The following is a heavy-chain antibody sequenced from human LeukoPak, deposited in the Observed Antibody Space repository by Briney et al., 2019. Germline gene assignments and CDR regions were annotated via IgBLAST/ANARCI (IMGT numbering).Heavy chain of an antibody. J-gene: IGHJ4*02. V-gene: IGHV4-31*03. CDR1: SDPISSGGDY. CDR3: AREDHYDEIDY. Sequence: PSETLSLPCTVSSDPISSGGDYWCWIRQHPGKGLEWIGYIYYSGSTYYNPSLKSRVTISVDTSKNQFSLKLSSVTAADTAVYYCAREDHYDEIDYWGQGTLVTVSS. D-gene: IGHD3-22*01. CDR2: IYYSGST.